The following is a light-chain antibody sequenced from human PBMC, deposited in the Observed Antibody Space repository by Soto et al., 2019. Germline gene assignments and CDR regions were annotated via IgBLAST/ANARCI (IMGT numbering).Light chain of an antibody. Sequence: EIVRTQSPATLSVSPGERATLSWRASQSVSSRLAWYQQKPGQAPRLLISGASSRATGIPDRFSGSGSWTDFTLTISRLDTEYFALYYCQHYVERSPITFGQGTRLEIK. CDR1: QSVSSR. V-gene: IGKV3-20*01. CDR3: QHYVERSPIT. J-gene: IGKJ5*01. CDR2: GAS.